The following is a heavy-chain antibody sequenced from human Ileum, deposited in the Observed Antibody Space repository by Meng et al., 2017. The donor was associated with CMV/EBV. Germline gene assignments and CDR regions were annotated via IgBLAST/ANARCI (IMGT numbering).Heavy chain of an antibody. CDR1: GYTFTDYY. Sequence: QVHLVQPGAEVKSPGTPMNVSCKASGYTFTDYYLRWARQAPGPGLECMGCTNHKSDVTRYPPKSQGRVSMTRDTSINTLYMELSSLTSDDTDVYYCARDNGGNSFEYWGQGTLVTVSS. J-gene: IGHJ4*02. CDR2: TNHKSDVT. CDR3: ARDNGGNSFEY. V-gene: IGHV1-2*02. D-gene: IGHD4-23*01.